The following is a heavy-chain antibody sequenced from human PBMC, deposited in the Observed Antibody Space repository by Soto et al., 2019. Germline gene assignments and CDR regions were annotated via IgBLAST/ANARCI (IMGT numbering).Heavy chain of an antibody. D-gene: IGHD3-3*01. V-gene: IGHV4-31*03. J-gene: IGHJ6*02. CDR3: ARDQPEGAYYDFWSGPANYYYYGMDV. CDR1: GGSISSGGYY. CDR2: IYYSGST. Sequence: SETLSLTCTVSGGSISSGGYYWSWIRQHPGKGLEWIGYIYYSGSTYYNPSLKSRVTISVDTSKNQFSLKLSSVTAADTAVYYCARDQPEGAYYDFWSGPANYYYYGMDVWGQGTTVTVSS.